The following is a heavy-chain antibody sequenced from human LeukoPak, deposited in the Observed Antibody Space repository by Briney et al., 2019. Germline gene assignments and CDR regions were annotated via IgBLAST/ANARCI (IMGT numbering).Heavy chain of an antibody. CDR2: ISSSGRRI. CDR1: GFTFRDYE. J-gene: IGHJ4*02. Sequence: PGGSLRLSXAASGFTFRDYEMNWVRQAPGKGLEWVSYISSSGRRIYYADSVKGRFTISRDNAKNSLYLQMNSLRADDTAIYYCARGPRDPTEYCSRGTCSPTYDVWGQGTLVTVSS. CDR3: ARGPRDPTEYCSRGTCSPTYDV. D-gene: IGHD2-15*01. V-gene: IGHV3-48*03.